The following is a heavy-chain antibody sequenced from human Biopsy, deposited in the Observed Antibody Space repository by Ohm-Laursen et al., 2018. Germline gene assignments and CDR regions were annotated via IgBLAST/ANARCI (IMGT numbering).Heavy chain of an antibody. J-gene: IGHJ4*02. CDR2: INPGGNST. CDR3: VLASFDY. V-gene: IGHV1-46*01. Sequence: ASVTVSCQASGYTFTTYYIHWVRQAPGPGLEWMGIINPGGNSTAYTQNFQGRVTMTWDTSTTTVYMELSSLRSEDTAVYYCVLASFDYWGQGTLVTVPS. CDR1: GYTFTTYY.